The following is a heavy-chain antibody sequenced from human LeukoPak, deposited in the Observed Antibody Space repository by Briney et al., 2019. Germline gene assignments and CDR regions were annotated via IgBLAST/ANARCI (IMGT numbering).Heavy chain of an antibody. CDR3: AREDYGDYAETAFDI. Sequence: SETLSLTCTVSGGSISSYYWSWIRQPPGKGLEWIGYFYYSGSTNYNPSLKSRVTISVDTSKNQFSLKLSSVTAADTAVYYCAREDYGDYAETAFDIWGQGTMVTVSS. CDR2: FYYSGST. D-gene: IGHD4-17*01. J-gene: IGHJ3*02. CDR1: GGSISSYY. V-gene: IGHV4-59*01.